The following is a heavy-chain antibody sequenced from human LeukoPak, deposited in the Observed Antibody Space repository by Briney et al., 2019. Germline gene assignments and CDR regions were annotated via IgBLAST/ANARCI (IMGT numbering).Heavy chain of an antibody. J-gene: IGHJ4*02. CDR2: IYPGDSDT. V-gene: IGHV5-51*01. D-gene: IGHD5-24*01. CDR3: ARPQGRVDY. Sequence: GESLKISCKASGYSFTSYWIGWVRQLPGKGLEWMGIIYPGDSDTKYSPSFEGQVTISADKSISTAYLQWGSLKASDTAMYYCARPQGRVDYWGQGTLATVSS. CDR1: GYSFTSYW.